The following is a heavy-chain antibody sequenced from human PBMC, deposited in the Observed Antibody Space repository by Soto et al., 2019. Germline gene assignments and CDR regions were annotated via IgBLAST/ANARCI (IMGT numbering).Heavy chain of an antibody. CDR3: ASMGGAYLSRTGAASLYYYYGMDV. V-gene: IGHV4-34*01. J-gene: IGHJ6*02. CDR1: GGSFSGYY. CDR2: INHSGST. Sequence: SETLSLTCAVYGGSFSGYYWSWIRQPPGKGLEWIGEINHSGSTNYNPSLKSRVTISVDTSKNQFSLKLSSVTAADTAVYYCASMGGAYLSRTGAASLYYYYGMDVWGQGTTVTVSS. D-gene: IGHD6-25*01.